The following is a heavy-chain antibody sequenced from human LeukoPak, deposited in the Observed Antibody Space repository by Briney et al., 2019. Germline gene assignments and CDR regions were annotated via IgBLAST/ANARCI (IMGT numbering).Heavy chain of an antibody. CDR2: ISGSGGST. D-gene: IGHD4-17*01. CDR3: AKRVGYGYGIDI. CDR1: GFTFSSYA. V-gene: IGHV3-23*01. J-gene: IGHJ3*02. Sequence: GGSLRLSCAASGFTFSSYAMSWVRQAPGKGLEWVSAISGSGGSTYYADSVKGRFTISRDNSKSTVFLQMNSLRAEDTAFYYCAKRVGYGYGIDIWGPGTMVTVSS.